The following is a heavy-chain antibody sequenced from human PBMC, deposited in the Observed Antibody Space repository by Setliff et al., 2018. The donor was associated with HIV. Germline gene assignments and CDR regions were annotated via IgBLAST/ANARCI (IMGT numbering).Heavy chain of an antibody. J-gene: IGHJ4*02. CDR1: GFTVSSSY. V-gene: IGHV3-66*02. Sequence: GGSLRLSCEASGFTVSSSYMAWVRQAPGKGLEWVPTIYSDGSTYHRDSVKGRFTLSRDNSKNTVCLQVGSLRPDDTAMYYCARSRPYNSALDYWGQGTLVTVSS. D-gene: IGHD6-25*01. CDR3: ARSRPYNSALDY. CDR2: IYSDGST.